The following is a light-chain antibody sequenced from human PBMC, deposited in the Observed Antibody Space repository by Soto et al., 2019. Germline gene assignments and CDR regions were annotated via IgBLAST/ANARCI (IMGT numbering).Light chain of an antibody. CDR3: AAWDDILSGPV. Sequence: QPVLIQPPSASGTPGQRVTISCSGSSSNIGSSYVYWYQQLPGMAPKLLIYNNNQRPSGVPDRVSGSKSGTSASLAISGLRSEDEADYYCAAWDDILSGPVFGGGTKLTVL. J-gene: IGLJ2*01. CDR2: NNN. V-gene: IGLV1-47*02. CDR1: SSNIGSSY.